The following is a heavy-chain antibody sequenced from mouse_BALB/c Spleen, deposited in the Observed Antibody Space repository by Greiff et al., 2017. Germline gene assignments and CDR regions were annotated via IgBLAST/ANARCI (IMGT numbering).Heavy chain of an antibody. Sequence: VQLQQSGAELVKPGASVKLSCTASGFNIKDTYMHWVKQRPEQGLEWIGRIDPANGNTKYDPKFQGKATITADTSSNTAYLQLSSLTSEDTAVYYCARSAYYGNPFAYWGQGTLVTVSA. CDR2: IDPANGNT. CDR3: ARSAYYGNPFAY. CDR1: GFNIKDTY. V-gene: IGHV14-3*02. D-gene: IGHD2-10*01. J-gene: IGHJ3*01.